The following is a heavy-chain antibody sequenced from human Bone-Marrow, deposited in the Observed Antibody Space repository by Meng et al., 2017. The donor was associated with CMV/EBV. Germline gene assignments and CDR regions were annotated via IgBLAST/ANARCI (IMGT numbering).Heavy chain of an antibody. J-gene: IGHJ4*02. D-gene: IGHD4-11*01. Sequence: SLKISCAASGFTFDDYAMHWVRQAPGKGLEWVSGISWNSGSIGYADSVKGRFTISRDNAKNSLYLQMNSLRAEDTAVYYCARGGGGIYSNFPYDYWGQGKLVNVDS. CDR3: ARGGGGIYSNFPYDY. CDR1: GFTFDDYA. V-gene: IGHV3-9*01. CDR2: ISWNSGSI.